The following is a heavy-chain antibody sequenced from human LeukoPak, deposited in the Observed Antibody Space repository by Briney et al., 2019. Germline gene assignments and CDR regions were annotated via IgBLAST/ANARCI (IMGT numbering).Heavy chain of an antibody. D-gene: IGHD5/OR15-5a*01. CDR2: IYSGGAT. Sequence: GGSLRLSCAASGFTVSSNYMSWVRQPPGKGLEWVSVIYSGGATYYADSVKGRFTISRDNSRNTLYLQMNSLRAEDMAVYYCARDGVSTNDWQPDYWGQGTLVTVSS. J-gene: IGHJ4*02. CDR1: GFTVSSNY. V-gene: IGHV3-53*01. CDR3: ARDGVSTNDWQPDY.